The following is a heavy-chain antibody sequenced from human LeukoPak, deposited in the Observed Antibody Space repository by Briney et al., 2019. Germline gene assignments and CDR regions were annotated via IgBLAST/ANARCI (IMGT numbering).Heavy chain of an antibody. CDR2: INQSGSA. Sequence: SETLSLTCAVYGGSFSGYYWTWIRQPPGKGLEWIGEINQSGSANYNPSLKSRVTISKDMSKKQFSLKPTSVTAADTAVYYCARGERGVRGVPNKALHFDYWGQGTLVTVSS. CDR1: GGSFSGYY. D-gene: IGHD3-10*01. V-gene: IGHV4-34*01. CDR3: ARGERGVRGVPNKALHFDY. J-gene: IGHJ4*02.